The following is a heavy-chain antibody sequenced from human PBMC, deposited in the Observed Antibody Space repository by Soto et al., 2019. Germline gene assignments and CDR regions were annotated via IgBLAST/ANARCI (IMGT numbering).Heavy chain of an antibody. Sequence: GASVKVSCKASGYTFTGYYMHWVRQAPGQGLEWMGWINPNSGGTNYAQKFQGWVTMTRGTSISTAYMELSRLRSDDTAVYYCARDLGCSSTSCPGNAFDIWGQGTMVTVSS. CDR2: INPNSGGT. J-gene: IGHJ3*02. V-gene: IGHV1-2*04. D-gene: IGHD2-2*01. CDR1: GYTFTGYY. CDR3: ARDLGCSSTSCPGNAFDI.